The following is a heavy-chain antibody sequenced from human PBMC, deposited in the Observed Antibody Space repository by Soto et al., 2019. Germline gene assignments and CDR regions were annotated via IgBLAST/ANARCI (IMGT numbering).Heavy chain of an antibody. CDR1: GGSISGGGYS. V-gene: IGHV4-30-4*07. CDR3: ARGGGYDMGDDAFDI. Sequence: SETLSLTCAVSGGSISGGGYSWSWIRQAPGKGLEWIGYIYYSGSTYYNPSLKSRVTISVDTSKNQFSLKLSSVTAADTAVYYCARGGGYDMGDDAFDIWGQGTMVTVSS. D-gene: IGHD5-12*01. CDR2: IYYSGST. J-gene: IGHJ3*02.